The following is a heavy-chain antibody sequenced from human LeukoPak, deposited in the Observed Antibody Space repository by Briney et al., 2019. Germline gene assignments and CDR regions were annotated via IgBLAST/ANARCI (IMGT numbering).Heavy chain of an antibody. Sequence: SQTLSLTCTVSGDSVSSGGYYWSWIRQHPVKGLEWIGYIYSSGSTFYNPSLKSRLALSKDTSKNQFSLNLSSVTAADTAVYYCARGYGSNSYSPGFDPWGQGTLVTASS. CDR3: ARGYGSNSYSPGFDP. D-gene: IGHD2-2*01. J-gene: IGHJ5*02. CDR1: GDSVSSGGYY. CDR2: IYSSGST. V-gene: IGHV4-31*03.